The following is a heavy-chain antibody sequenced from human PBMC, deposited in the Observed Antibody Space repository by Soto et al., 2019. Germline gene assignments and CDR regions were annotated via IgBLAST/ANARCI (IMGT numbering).Heavy chain of an antibody. Sequence: QVQLVESGGCLVKPGGSLRLSCAASGFTFSDYYMSWIRQAPGKGLEWVSYIGSSGSYTNYADSVKGRFTISRDNAKNSLYVPMNSLRAEDTAVYYCARDADILTGSDAFDIWGQGTMVTVSS. CDR1: GFTFSDYY. V-gene: IGHV3-11*05. CDR3: ARDADILTGSDAFDI. CDR2: IGSSGSYT. D-gene: IGHD3-9*01. J-gene: IGHJ3*02.